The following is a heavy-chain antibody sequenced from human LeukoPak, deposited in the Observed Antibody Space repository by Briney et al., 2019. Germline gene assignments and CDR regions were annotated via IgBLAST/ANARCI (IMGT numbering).Heavy chain of an antibody. CDR2: ISWDGGST. CDR3: ARTSPIDAFDI. J-gene: IGHJ3*02. Sequence: AGGSLRLSCAASGFTFGDYTMHWVRQAPGKGLEWVSLISWDGGSTYYADSVKGRFTISRDNSKNSLYLQMNSLRAEDTAVYYCARTSPIDAFDIWGQGTMVTVSS. V-gene: IGHV3-43*01. D-gene: IGHD1-7*01. CDR1: GFTFGDYT.